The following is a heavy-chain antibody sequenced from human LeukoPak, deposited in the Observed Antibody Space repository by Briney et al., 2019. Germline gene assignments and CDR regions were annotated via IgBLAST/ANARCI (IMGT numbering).Heavy chain of an antibody. CDR1: GFTFSSYS. Sequence: SGGSLRLSCAASGFTFSSYSMNWVRQAPGKGLEWVSSISSSSSYIYYADSVKGRFTISRDNSKNTLYLQMNSLRAEDTAVYYCAKDRFRAVADLSFFDYWGQGTLVTVSS. V-gene: IGHV3-21*01. D-gene: IGHD6-19*01. J-gene: IGHJ4*02. CDR3: AKDRFRAVADLSFFDY. CDR2: ISSSSSYI.